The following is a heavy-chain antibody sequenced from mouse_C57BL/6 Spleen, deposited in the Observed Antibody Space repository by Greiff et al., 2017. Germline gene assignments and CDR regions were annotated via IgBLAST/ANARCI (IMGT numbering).Heavy chain of an antibody. CDR3: ARKVHMDY. J-gene: IGHJ4*01. V-gene: IGHV5-17*01. CDR1: GFTFSDSG. CDR2: ISSGSSTI. Sequence: EVNVVESGGGLVKPGGSLKLSCAASGFTFSDSGMHWVRQAPEKGLEWVAYISSGSSTIYYADTVKGRFTISRENAKNTLFLQMTSLRSEYTAMYYCARKVHMDYWGQGTSVTVSS.